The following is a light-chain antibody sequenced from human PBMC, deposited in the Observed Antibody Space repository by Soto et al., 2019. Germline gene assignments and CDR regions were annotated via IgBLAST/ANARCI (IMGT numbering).Light chain of an antibody. V-gene: IGKV3-15*01. CDR3: HQYNIWSQT. Sequence: VMTQSPATLSVSPGERATLSCRASQNLRSSLAWYQQKPGQAPRLLIYGASTRATGIPARFSGSGSGTEVTLTISSLQSEAVAVYFCHQYNIWSQTFGGGTKVEI. CDR2: GAS. J-gene: IGKJ4*02. CDR1: QNLRSS.